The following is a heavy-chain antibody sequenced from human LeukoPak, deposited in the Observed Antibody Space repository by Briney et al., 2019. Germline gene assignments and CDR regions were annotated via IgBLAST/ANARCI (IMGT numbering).Heavy chain of an antibody. CDR2: IKSDGSAR. CDR1: EFTFSIFW. J-gene: IGHJ4*02. CDR3: VTRFADRRGY. D-gene: IGHD3-10*01. V-gene: IGHV3-7*02. Sequence: GGSLRLSCAASEFTFSIFWVSWVRQAPGKGLEWVANIKSDGSARFYVDSVKGRFTIHRENAKNSLFLQMNSLGVGGTAVYYCVTRFADRRGYWGQGAPATVCS.